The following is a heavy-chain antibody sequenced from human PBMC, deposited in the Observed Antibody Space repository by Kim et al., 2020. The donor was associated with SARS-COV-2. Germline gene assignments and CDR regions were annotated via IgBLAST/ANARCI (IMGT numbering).Heavy chain of an antibody. V-gene: IGHV3-11*06. CDR3: ARDSDFAWGLYGLDV. D-gene: IGHD3-16*01. CDR1: GFTFSDYY. Sequence: GGSLRLSCAASGFTFSDYYMNWIRQAPGKGLEWISYISGGATYTHYADVVRGRFIVSRDNTKNSLSLHMNSLRADDTAVYFCARDSDFAWGLYGLDVW. CDR2: ISGGATYT. J-gene: IGHJ6*01.